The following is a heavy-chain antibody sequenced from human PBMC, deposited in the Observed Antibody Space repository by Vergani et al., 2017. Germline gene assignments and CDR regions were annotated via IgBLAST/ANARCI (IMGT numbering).Heavy chain of an antibody. V-gene: IGHV3-49*03. CDR3: VRDQVTMLRGSDALDI. CDR2: IRSKAYGQAT. J-gene: IGHJ3*02. Sequence: EVQLVESGGDLVQPGRSLRLSCTASGFTFGYYAMDWFRQAPGQGLEWVGGIRSKAYGQATIYAASVKGRFTISRDDSTSIAYLQMNNLQTEDTAMYYCVRDQVTMLRGSDALDIWGQGTMVTVSS. CDR1: GFTFGYYA. D-gene: IGHD3-10*01.